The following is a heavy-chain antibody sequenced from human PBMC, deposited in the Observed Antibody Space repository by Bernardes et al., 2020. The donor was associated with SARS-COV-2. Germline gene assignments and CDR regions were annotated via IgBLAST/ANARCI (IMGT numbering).Heavy chain of an antibody. CDR1: GMTVSDDH. V-gene: IGHV3-11*01. CDR2: ITKDGRSI. D-gene: IGHD3-3*01. CDR3: LRDEGHRRFQF. J-gene: IGHJ4*02. Sequence: GGSLRLSCVVSGMTVSDDHISWFRQAPGKGLEWISYITKDGRSIIYSDSVKGRFTISRDSAENSVYLQMESLRVDDTAIYYCLRDEGHRRFQFWGQGTLVTVSS.